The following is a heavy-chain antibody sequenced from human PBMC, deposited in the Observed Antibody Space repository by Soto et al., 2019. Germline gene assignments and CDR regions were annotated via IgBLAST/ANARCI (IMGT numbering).Heavy chain of an antibody. CDR3: SIKDCSSTTCPSDLLGETTMDY. CDR2: MWYDGTNE. V-gene: IGHV3-33*03. D-gene: IGHD2-2*01. J-gene: IGHJ4*01. Sequence: GGSLRLSCAASGFTFSTYCIHWVRQAPCKGLEWVAVMWYDGTNEKYADSVKGRFTISRDNSKSTLYLQMNSLRAEDTGVYYCSIKDCSSTTCPSDLLGETTMDYWGHGTPVTVSS. CDR1: GFTFSTYC.